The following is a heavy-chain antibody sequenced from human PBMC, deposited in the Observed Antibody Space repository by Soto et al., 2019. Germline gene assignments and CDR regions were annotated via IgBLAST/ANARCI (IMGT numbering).Heavy chain of an antibody. J-gene: IGHJ4*02. CDR3: AKATYHDILTRHRVLAY. CDR2: ISYDGTNE. D-gene: IGHD3-9*01. V-gene: IGHV3-30*18. CDR1: EFIFSNYG. Sequence: GGSLRLSCAASEFIFSNYGMHWVRQAPSKGLEWLSVISYDGTNEYYADSVKGRFTISRDNSKNTLYLQMNSLRAEDTAVYYCAKATYHDILTRHRVLAYSGQRSLVTGSS.